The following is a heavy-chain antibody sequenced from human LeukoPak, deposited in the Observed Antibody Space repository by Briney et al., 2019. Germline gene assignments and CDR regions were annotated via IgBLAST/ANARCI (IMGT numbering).Heavy chain of an antibody. CDR1: GGSISSYY. CDR2: FYYSGNT. D-gene: IGHD2/OR15-2a*01. Sequence: PSETLSLTCTVSGGSISSYYWSWIRQPPGKGLEWIGYFYYSGNTNYNPSLKRRVTMSVATSKKQFSLSLSATAADTAVYYCARLLSPGWFAPWGQGTLVTVSS. J-gene: IGHJ5*02. CDR3: ARLLSPGWFAP. V-gene: IGHV4-59*08.